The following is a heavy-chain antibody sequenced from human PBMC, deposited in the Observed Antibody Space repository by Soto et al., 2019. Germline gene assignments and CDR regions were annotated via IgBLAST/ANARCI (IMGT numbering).Heavy chain of an antibody. J-gene: IGHJ6*02. V-gene: IGHV3-11*01. CDR3: ARDDIAVAGISTYYYYGMDV. CDR2: ISTSGSTI. Sequence: QVQLVESGGGLVKPGESLRLSCAASGFTFSDYYMSWIRQAPGKGLEWVSYISTSGSTIYYADSVKGRFTISRDSAKNSLYLQMNSLTAEDTAVYYCARDDIAVAGISTYYYYGMDVWGQGTTVTVSS. D-gene: IGHD6-19*01. CDR1: GFTFSDYY.